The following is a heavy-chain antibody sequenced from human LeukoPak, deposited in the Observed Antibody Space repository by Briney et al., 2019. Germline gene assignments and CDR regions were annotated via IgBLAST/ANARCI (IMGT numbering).Heavy chain of an antibody. D-gene: IGHD3-22*01. J-gene: IGHJ4*02. CDR3: AKDANYYDSSGYFIPFDY. CDR1: GFTFSRFA. CDR2: ISGNGHQT. V-gene: IGHV3-23*01. Sequence: GGSRRLSCSASGFTFSRFAMTWVRQVPGRGLEWVSTISGNGHQTYYADSVKGRFSVSRDNSKNILYLQMDSLRADDSALYYCAKDANYYDSSGYFIPFDYWGQGTLVTVSS.